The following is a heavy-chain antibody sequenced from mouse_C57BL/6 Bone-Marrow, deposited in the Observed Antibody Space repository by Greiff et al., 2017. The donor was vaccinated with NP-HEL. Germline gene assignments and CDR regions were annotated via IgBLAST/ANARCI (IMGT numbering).Heavy chain of an antibody. D-gene: IGHD2-3*01. CDR1: GYTFTDYE. CDR3: TRWDGYYPYFDY. J-gene: IGHJ2*01. Sequence: VQLQQSGAELVRPGASVTLSCKASGYTFTDYEMHWVKQTPVHGLEWIGAIDPETGGTAYNQKFKGKAILTADKSSSTAYMELRSLTSEDSAVYYCTRWDGYYPYFDYWGQGTTLTVSS. CDR2: IDPETGGT. V-gene: IGHV1-15*01.